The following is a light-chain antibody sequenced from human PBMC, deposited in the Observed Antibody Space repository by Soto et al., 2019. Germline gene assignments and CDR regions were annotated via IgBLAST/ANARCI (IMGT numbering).Light chain of an antibody. CDR3: QQGHNWPLT. V-gene: IGKV3-15*01. CDR1: QSIATE. Sequence: EIVMTQSPATLSVSPGERATLSCRASQSIATELAWYQQKPGQPPRLLIYSASTRATGVPARFTGSGSGSEFTLTISGLHYEDFAVYYCQQGHNWPLTFGQGTRLEI. CDR2: SAS. J-gene: IGKJ2*01.